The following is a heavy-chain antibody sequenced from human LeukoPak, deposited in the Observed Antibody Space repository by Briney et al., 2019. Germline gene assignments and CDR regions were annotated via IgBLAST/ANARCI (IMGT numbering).Heavy chain of an antibody. V-gene: IGHV4-34*01. CDR1: GGSFSGYY. D-gene: IGHD2-2*01. CDR2: INHSGST. J-gene: IGHJ6*03. Sequence: SETLSLTCAVYGGSFSGYYWSWIRQPPGKGLEWIGEINHSGSTNYNPSLKSRVTISVDTSKNQFSLKLSSVTAADTAVYYCARGSSRFCSSTSCSYYYYMDVWGKGTTVTVSS. CDR3: ARGSSRFCSSTSCSYYYYMDV.